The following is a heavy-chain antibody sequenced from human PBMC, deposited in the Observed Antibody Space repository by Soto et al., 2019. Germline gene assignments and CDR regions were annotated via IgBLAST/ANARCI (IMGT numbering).Heavy chain of an antibody. CDR3: AREGPRITMIVVVTSNAFDI. Sequence: ASVKISCKASGYTFTSYYMHGVRQAPGQGLQWMGIINPSGGSTSYAQKFQGRVTMTRDTSTSTVYMELSSLRSEDTAVYYCAREGPRITMIVVVTSNAFDIWGQGTMVTVSS. V-gene: IGHV1-46*01. CDR1: GYTFTSYY. CDR2: INPSGGST. J-gene: IGHJ3*02. D-gene: IGHD3-22*01.